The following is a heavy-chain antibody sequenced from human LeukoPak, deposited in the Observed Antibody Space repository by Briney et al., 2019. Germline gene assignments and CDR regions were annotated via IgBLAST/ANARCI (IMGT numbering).Heavy chain of an antibody. CDR1: GYTFTGYY. CDR2: INPNSGGT. V-gene: IGHV1-2*02. CDR3: ARDRGIAAAGRFDP. Sequence: ASVKVSCKASGYTFTGYYMHWVRQAPGQGLEWMGWINPNSGGTNYAQKFQGRVTMTRDTSISTAYMELSSLRSEDTAVYYCARDRGIAAAGRFDPWGQGTLVTVSS. D-gene: IGHD6-13*01. J-gene: IGHJ5*02.